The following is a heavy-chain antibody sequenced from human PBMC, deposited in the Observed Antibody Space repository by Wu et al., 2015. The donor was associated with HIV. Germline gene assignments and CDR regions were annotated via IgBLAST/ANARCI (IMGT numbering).Heavy chain of an antibody. V-gene: IGHV1-69*13. CDR2: IIPIFGTA. J-gene: IGHJ4*02. CDR1: GGTFSSYA. CDR3: AVTGGRGGYTLQMGYYFDY. D-gene: IGHD5-24*01. Sequence: QVQLVQSGAEVKKPGSSVKVSCKASGGTFSSYAISWVRQAPGQGLEWMGRIIPIFGTANYAQKFQGRVTITADESTSTAYMELSSLRSEDTAVYYCAVTGGRGGYTLQMGYYFDYWGQGTLVTVSS.